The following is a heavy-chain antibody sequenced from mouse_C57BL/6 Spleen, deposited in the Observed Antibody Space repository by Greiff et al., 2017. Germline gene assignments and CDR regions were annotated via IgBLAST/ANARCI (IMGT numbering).Heavy chain of an antibody. D-gene: IGHD2-10*01. CDR1: GFTFSNYW. J-gene: IGHJ2*01. CDR3: TVPYYGNLDY. CDR2: ISLKSDNYAT. V-gene: IGHV6-3*01. Sequence: EVQLVESGGGLVQPGGSMKLSCVASGFTFSNYWMNWVRQSPEQGLEWVAQISLKSDNYATHYAESVKGRFTISRDDSKRRVYLQMNNLRAEDTGIEYCTVPYYGNLDYWGQGTTLTVSS.